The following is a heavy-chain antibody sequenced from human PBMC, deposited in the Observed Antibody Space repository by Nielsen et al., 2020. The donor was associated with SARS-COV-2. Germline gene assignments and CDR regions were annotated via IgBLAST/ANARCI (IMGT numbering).Heavy chain of an antibody. CDR1: GFTFSSYS. V-gene: IGHV3-21*01. D-gene: IGHD6-19*01. Sequence: GESLKISCAASGFTFSSYSMNWVRQAPGKGLEWVSSISSSSSYIYYADSVKGRFTISRDNAKNSLYLQMNSLRAEDTAVYYCARSAVAGTGYYYGMDVWGQGTTVTVSS. CDR3: ARSAVAGTGYYYGMDV. CDR2: ISSSSSYI. J-gene: IGHJ6*02.